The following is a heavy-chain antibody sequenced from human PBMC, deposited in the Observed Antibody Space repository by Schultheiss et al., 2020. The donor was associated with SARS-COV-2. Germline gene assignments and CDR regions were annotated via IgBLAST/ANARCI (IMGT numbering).Heavy chain of an antibody. Sequence: GGSLRLSCAASGFTVSSNYMSWVRQAPGKGLEWVSAISGSGGSTYYADSVKGRFTISRDNSKNTLYLQMNSLRAEDTAVYYCARDQPTYYYDSSGPDSDAFDIWGQGTMVTVSS. CDR2: ISGSGGST. D-gene: IGHD3-22*01. V-gene: IGHV3-23*01. J-gene: IGHJ3*02. CDR1: GFTVSSNY. CDR3: ARDQPTYYYDSSGPDSDAFDI.